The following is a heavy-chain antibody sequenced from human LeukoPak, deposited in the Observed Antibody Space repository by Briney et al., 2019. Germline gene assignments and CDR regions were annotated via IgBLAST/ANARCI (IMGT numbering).Heavy chain of an antibody. Sequence: ASVKVSCKASGYTFTSYGISWVRQAPGQGLEWMGWISAYNGNTNYAQKLQGRVAMTTDTSTSTAYMELRSLRSDDTAVYYCTRVGVVVPANWFDPWGQGTLVTVSS. CDR1: GYTFTSYG. D-gene: IGHD2-2*01. V-gene: IGHV1-18*01. CDR2: ISAYNGNT. CDR3: TRVGVVVPANWFDP. J-gene: IGHJ5*02.